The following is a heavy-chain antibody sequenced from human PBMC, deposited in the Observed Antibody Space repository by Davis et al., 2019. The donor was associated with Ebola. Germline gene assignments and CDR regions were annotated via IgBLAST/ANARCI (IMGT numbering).Heavy chain of an antibody. V-gene: IGHV4-30-4*01. Sequence: LRLSCTVSGVSISGGNYYWSWIRQPPGKGLEWIGYIYYTGSTYYNPSLTSPVTISVDTSKNQFSLKLSSVTAADTAVYYCARTRRGYSYGFSYYYYYGMDVWGQGTTVTVSS. CDR1: GVSISGGNYY. D-gene: IGHD5-18*01. J-gene: IGHJ6*02. CDR2: IYYTGST. CDR3: ARTRRGYSYGFSYYYYYGMDV.